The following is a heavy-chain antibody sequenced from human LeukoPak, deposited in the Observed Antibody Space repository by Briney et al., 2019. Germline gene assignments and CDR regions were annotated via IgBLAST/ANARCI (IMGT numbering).Heavy chain of an antibody. J-gene: IGHJ4*02. CDR1: GFTFDDCA. Sequence: GGSLRLSCAASGFTFDDCAMHWVRQAPGKGLEWVSLISGDGGSTIYADSVKGRFTISRDNSKNSLYLRMNSLRTEDTALYYCAKVPLKGYNYGYYFDYWGQGTLVTVSS. CDR2: ISGDGGST. D-gene: IGHD5-18*01. CDR3: AKVPLKGYNYGYYFDY. V-gene: IGHV3-43*02.